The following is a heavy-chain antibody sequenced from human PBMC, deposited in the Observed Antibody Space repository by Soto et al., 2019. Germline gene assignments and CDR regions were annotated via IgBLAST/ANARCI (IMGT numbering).Heavy chain of an antibody. V-gene: IGHV4-61*01. D-gene: IGHD3-10*01. Sequence: PSETLSLTSSASSGSVNSGTYFWSWIRQSPGKRLEWIAYIYYSGSTNYTPSLKSRATISVDTSKSQFSLTLTSVTAADAAVYYCARSPNYYYYGFDVWGQGTTVTVSS. CDR2: IYYSGST. CDR1: SGSVNSGTYF. J-gene: IGHJ6*02. CDR3: ARSPNYYYYGFDV.